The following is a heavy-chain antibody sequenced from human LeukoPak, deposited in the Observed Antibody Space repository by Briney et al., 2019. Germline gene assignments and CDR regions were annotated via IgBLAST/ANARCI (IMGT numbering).Heavy chain of an antibody. CDR1: GGSFSGYY. J-gene: IGHJ4*02. D-gene: IGHD3-10*01. CDR3: ARQVLLWFGETFDY. Sequence: PSETLSLTCAVYGGSFSGYYWSWIRQPPGKGLEWIGEINHSGSTNYNPSLKSRVTISVDTSKNQFSLKLSSVTAADTAVYYCARQVLLWFGETFDYWGQGTLVTVSS. V-gene: IGHV4-34*01. CDR2: INHSGST.